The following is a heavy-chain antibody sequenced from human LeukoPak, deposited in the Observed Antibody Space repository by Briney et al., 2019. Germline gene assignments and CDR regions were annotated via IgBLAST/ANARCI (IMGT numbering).Heavy chain of an antibody. CDR1: GGTFSSYA. J-gene: IGHJ6*03. CDR2: IIPIFGTA. Sequence: SVKVFCKASGGTFSSYAISWVRQAPGQGLEWMGGIIPIFGTANYAQKFQGRVTITADESTSTAYMELSSLRPEDTAVYYCARSGGESYYYYYMDVWGKGTTVTISS. V-gene: IGHV1-69*13. CDR3: ARSGGESYYYYYMDV. D-gene: IGHD3-10*01.